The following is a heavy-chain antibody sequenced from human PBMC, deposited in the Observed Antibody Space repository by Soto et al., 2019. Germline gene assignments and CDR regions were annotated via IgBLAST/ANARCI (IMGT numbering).Heavy chain of an antibody. J-gene: IGHJ4*02. CDR2: IAYDGSNK. CDR1: GFTFSSYG. Sequence: SGGSLRLSCAASGFTFSSYGMHWVRQAPGKGLEWVAVIAYDGSNKYYADSVKGRFTISRDNSKNTLYLQMNSLRAEDTAVYYCAKRITGTTDYWGQGTLVTVSS. V-gene: IGHV3-30*18. CDR3: AKRITGTTDY. D-gene: IGHD1-7*01.